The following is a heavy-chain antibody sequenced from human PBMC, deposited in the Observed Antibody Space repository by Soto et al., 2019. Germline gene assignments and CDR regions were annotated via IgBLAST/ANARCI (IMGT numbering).Heavy chain of an antibody. V-gene: IGHV3-23*01. Sequence: PGGSLRLSCAASGFTFSSYAMSWVRQAPGKGLEWVSAISGSGGSTYYADSVKGRFTISRDNSKNTLYLQMNSLRAEDTAVYYCSKGGYCSGGSCYPTTVYFDYWGQGTLVTVSS. CDR2: ISGSGGST. CDR1: GFTFSSYA. CDR3: SKGGYCSGGSCYPTTVYFDY. J-gene: IGHJ4*02. D-gene: IGHD2-15*01.